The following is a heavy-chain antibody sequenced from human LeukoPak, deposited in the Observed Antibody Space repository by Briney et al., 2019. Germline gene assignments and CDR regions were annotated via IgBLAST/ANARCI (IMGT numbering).Heavy chain of an antibody. CDR1: GYTFTSYA. CDR3: ARDSLPYDILTGYGY. J-gene: IGHJ4*02. Sequence: GASVKVSCKASGYTFTSYAMHWVRQAPGQRLEWMGWINGGNGNTKYSQKFQGRVTITRDTSASTAYMELSSLRSEDTAVYYCARDSLPYDILTGYGYWGQGTLVTVSS. CDR2: INGGNGNT. V-gene: IGHV1-3*01. D-gene: IGHD3-9*01.